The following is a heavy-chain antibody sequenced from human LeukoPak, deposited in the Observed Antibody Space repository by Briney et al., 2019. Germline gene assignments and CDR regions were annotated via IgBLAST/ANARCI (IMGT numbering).Heavy chain of an antibody. V-gene: IGHV3-23*01. D-gene: IGHD2-15*01. Sequence: PGGSLRLSCAASGFIFSNYAMNWVRQVPGKGLEWVSAICGNADTTYYTNSVKGRFTISRDNSKNTLYLQMNSLRAEDAAVYYCAKLVSSSCYSACSYWGQGALVTVSS. CDR2: ICGNADTT. CDR3: AKLVSSSCYSACSY. J-gene: IGHJ4*02. CDR1: GFIFSNYA.